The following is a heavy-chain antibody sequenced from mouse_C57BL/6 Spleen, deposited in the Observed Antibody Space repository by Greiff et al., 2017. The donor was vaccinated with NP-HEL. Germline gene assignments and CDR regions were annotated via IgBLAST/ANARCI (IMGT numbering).Heavy chain of an antibody. Sequence: VHLPPPGAELMKPGAAGRLSWAATGYTFTGYWIEWVKQRPGHGLEWIGEILPGSGSTNYNEKFKGKATFTADTSSNTAYMQLSSLTTEDSAIYYCARSRLPFAYWGQGTLVTVSA. CDR1: GYTFTGYW. V-gene: IGHV1-9*01. CDR3: ARSRLPFAY. J-gene: IGHJ3*01. D-gene: IGHD5-5*01. CDR2: ILPGSGST.